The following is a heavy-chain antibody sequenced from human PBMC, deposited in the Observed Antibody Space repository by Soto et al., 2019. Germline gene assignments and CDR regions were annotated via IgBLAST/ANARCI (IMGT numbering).Heavy chain of an antibody. V-gene: IGHV3-30-3*01. CDR3: ARDLYVSIAARPWDWRIAAAGLFDY. CDR2: ISYDGSNK. J-gene: IGHJ4*02. D-gene: IGHD6-6*01. CDR1: GFTFSSYA. Sequence: GGSLRLSCAASGFTFSSYAMHWVRQAPGKGLEWVAVISYDGSNKYYADSVKGRFTISRDNSKNTLYLQMNSLRAEDTAVYYCARDLYVSIAARPWDWRIAAAGLFDYWGQGTLVTV.